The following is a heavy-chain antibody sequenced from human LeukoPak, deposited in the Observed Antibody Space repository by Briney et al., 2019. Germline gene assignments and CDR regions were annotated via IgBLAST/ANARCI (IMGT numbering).Heavy chain of an antibody. D-gene: IGHD2-15*01. V-gene: IGHV4-34*01. J-gene: IGHJ4*02. CDR2: INHSGST. CDR3: ARGGGLGYCSGGSCYFAILGY. CDR1: GGSFSGYY. Sequence: SETLSLTCAVYGGSFSGYYWSWIRQPPGKGLEWIGEINHSGSTNYNPSLKSRVTISVDTSKNQFSLKLSSVTAADTAVYYCARGGGLGYCSGGSCYFAILGYWGQGTLVTVSS.